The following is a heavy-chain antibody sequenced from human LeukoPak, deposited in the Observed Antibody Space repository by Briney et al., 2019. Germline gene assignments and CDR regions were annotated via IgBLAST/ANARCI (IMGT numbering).Heavy chain of an antibody. CDR2: INPNSGGT. J-gene: IGHJ4*02. V-gene: IGHV1-2*02. Sequence: ASVKVSCKASGYTFTGYYMHWVRQAPGQGLEWMGWINPNSGGTNYAQKFQGRVTMTRDTSISTAYMELSRLRSDDTAVYYCASKQWLVRAKTEYDYWGQGTLVTVSS. D-gene: IGHD6-19*01. CDR1: GYTFTGYY. CDR3: ASKQWLVRAKTEYDY.